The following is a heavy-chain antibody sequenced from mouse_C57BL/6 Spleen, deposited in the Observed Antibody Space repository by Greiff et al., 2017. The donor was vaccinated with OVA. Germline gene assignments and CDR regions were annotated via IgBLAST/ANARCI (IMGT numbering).Heavy chain of an antibody. CDR1: GFTFSSYA. Sequence: DVQLVESGGGLVKPGGSLKLSCAASGFTFSSYAMSWVRQTPEKRLEWVATISDGGSYTYYPDNVKGRFTISRDNAKNNLYLQMSHLKSEDTAMYYCARFSYGEGYAMDYWGQGTSVTVSS. V-gene: IGHV5-4*01. CDR2: ISDGGSYT. D-gene: IGHD1-1*02. CDR3: ARFSYGEGYAMDY. J-gene: IGHJ4*01.